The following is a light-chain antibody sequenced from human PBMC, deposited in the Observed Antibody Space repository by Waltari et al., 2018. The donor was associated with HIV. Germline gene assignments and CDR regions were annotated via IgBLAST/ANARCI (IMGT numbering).Light chain of an antibody. CDR3: ATWDDSLNGRV. V-gene: IGLV2-8*01. Sequence: QSALTQPPSASGSPGQSVTISCPGTLSDAGGYTSVSWYQQPPGKPPKLTIYEVSKRPSGVPDRFSGSKSGTSASLAISGLQSEDEADYYCATWDDSLNGRVFGGGTKLTVL. J-gene: IGLJ3*02. CDR2: EVS. CDR1: LSDAGGYTS.